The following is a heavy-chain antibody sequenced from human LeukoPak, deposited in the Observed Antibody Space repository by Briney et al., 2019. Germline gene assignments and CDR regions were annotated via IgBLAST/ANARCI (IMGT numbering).Heavy chain of an antibody. J-gene: IGHJ4*02. CDR1: GFTFSDYY. D-gene: IGHD4-17*01. V-gene: IGHV3-66*01. Sequence: PGGSLRLSCAASGFTFSDYYMSWVRQAPGKGLEWVSVIYSGGSTYYADSVKGRFTISRDNSKNTLYLQMNSLRAEDTAVYYCARDGDYGDYGGYWGQGTLVTVSS. CDR2: IYSGGST. CDR3: ARDGDYGDYGGY.